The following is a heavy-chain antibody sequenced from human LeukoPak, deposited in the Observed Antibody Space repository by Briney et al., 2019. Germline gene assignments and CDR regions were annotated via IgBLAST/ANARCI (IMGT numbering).Heavy chain of an antibody. CDR2: INPNSGGT. CDR1: GYTFTGYY. V-gene: IGHV1-2*02. Sequence: ASVKVSCKASGYTFTGYYMHWVRQAPGQGLEWMGWINPNSGGTNYAQKFQGRVTMTRDTSISTAYMELSRLRSDDTAVYYCARGYFYGSGSYYHLDYWGQGTLVTVPS. CDR3: ARGYFYGSGSYYHLDY. J-gene: IGHJ4*02. D-gene: IGHD3-10*01.